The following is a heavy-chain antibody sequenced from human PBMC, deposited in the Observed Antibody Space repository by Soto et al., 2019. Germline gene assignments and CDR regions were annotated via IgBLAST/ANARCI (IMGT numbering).Heavy chain of an antibody. CDR3: ARAIGYCSGGSCWVFDY. V-gene: IGHV4-59*08. D-gene: IGHD2-15*01. CDR1: GGSISSYY. CDR2: IYYSGST. J-gene: IGHJ4*02. Sequence: QVQLQESGPGLVKPSETLSLTCTVSGGSISSYYWSWIRQPPGKGLEWIGSIYYSGSTNYNPSLKSRASISVGTSKNQFSLKRSSVTAADTAVYYCARAIGYCSGGSCWVFDYWGQGTLVTVSS.